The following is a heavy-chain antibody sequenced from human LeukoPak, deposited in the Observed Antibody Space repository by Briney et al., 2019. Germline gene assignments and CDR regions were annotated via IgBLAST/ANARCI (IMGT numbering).Heavy chain of an antibody. CDR3: ARGGTYCSGSCYGRVMDV. V-gene: IGHV4-61*02. D-gene: IGHD2-15*01. Sequence: SETLSLTCTVSGGSISSGSYYWSWIRQPAGKGLEWIGRIYTTGSTNYNPSLKSRVTISVDTSKNQFSLKLSSVTAADTAMYYCARGGTYCSGSCYGRVMDVWGKGTTVTVSS. CDR1: GGSISSGSYY. CDR2: IYTTGST. J-gene: IGHJ6*03.